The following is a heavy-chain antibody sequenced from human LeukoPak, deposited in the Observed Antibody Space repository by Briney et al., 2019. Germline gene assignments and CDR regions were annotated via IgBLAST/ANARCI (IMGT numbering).Heavy chain of an antibody. J-gene: IGHJ5*02. CDR3: ARAESNWFDP. Sequence: SETLSLTCTVSGGSIGSSSYYWGWIRQPPGKGLEWIGSIYYTGSTYYNPSLKSRLTISVDTSKNQFSLKLSSVTAADTAVYYCARAESNWFDPWGQGTLVTVSS. CDR2: IYYTGST. CDR1: GGSIGSSSYY. V-gene: IGHV4-39*01.